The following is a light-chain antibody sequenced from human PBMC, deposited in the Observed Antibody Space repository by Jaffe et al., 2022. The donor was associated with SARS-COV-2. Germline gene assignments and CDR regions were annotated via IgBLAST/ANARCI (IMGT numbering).Light chain of an antibody. Sequence: QVVVTQSPSASASLGASVRLTCTLSSGHSTYAIAWHQQQPEKGPRFLMKLNSDGSHTKGDGVPDRFSGSSSGAERYLTISSLQPEDEADYHCQTWDTGVLGVFGGGTKLTVL. CDR3: QTWDTGVLGV. V-gene: IGLV4-69*01. CDR1: SGHSTYA. J-gene: IGLJ3*02. CDR2: LNSDGSH.